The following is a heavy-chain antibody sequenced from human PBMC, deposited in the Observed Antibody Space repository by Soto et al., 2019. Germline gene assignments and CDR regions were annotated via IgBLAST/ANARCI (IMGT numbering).Heavy chain of an antibody. J-gene: IGHJ6*02. CDR3: ARGIGGWFGVAYYYSMAA. Sequence: QVQLVQSGAEVKKPGASVKVSCKASGYTFTSYGITWVRQAPGQGLEWMGWISPYNGNTNYAQKVQGRVTMTTDTSTSTAYMDRRRLRSDDTAVYYCARGIGGWFGVAYYYSMAAWGQGTTVTVSS. CDR1: GYTFTSYG. CDR2: ISPYNGNT. D-gene: IGHD3-10*01. V-gene: IGHV1-18*01.